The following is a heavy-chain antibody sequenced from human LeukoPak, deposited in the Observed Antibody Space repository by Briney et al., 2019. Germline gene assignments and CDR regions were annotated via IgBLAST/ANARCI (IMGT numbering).Heavy chain of an antibody. CDR3: ASTFRTRGYYMDV. V-gene: IGHV1-2*06. CDR1: GYTCTDYY. J-gene: IGHJ6*03. Sequence: ASVKVSCKASGYTCTDYYMHWVRQAPGQGLEWMGRINPSSGGTNYAQKFQGRVTMTRHTSISTAYMELSRLRSDDTAVYYCASTFRTRGYYMDVWGKGTTVTVSS. D-gene: IGHD3-10*01. CDR2: INPSSGGT.